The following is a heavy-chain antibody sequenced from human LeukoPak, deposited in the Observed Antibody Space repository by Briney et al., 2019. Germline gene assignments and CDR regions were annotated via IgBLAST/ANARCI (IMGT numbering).Heavy chain of an antibody. D-gene: IGHD2-8*01. CDR2: IYSGGST. CDR1: GFTVSSNY. Sequence: PGGSLRPSCAASGFTVSSNYMSWVRQAPGKGLEWVSVIYSGGSTYYADSVKGRFTISRDNSKNTLYLQMNSLRAEDTAAYYCARDGVVLMVYAYYYYGMDVWGQGTTVTVSS. V-gene: IGHV3-66*01. CDR3: ARDGVVLMVYAYYYYGMDV. J-gene: IGHJ6*02.